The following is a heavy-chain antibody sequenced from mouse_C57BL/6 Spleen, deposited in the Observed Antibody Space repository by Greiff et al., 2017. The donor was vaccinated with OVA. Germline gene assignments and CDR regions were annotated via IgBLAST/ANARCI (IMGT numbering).Heavy chain of an antibody. V-gene: IGHV1-22*01. CDR3: ARDSNYPYYAMDY. CDR2: INPNNGGT. Sequence: EVQLQQSGPELVKPGASVKMSCKASGYTFTDYNMHWVKQSHGKSLEWIGYINPNNGGTSYNQKFKGKATLTVNKSSSTAYMELRSLTSEDSAVYYCARDSNYPYYAMDYWGQGTSVTVSS. CDR1: GYTFTDYN. D-gene: IGHD2-5*01. J-gene: IGHJ4*01.